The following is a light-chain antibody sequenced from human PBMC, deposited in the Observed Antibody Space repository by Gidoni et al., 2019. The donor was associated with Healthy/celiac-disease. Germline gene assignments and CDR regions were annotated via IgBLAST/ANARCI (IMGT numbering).Light chain of an antibody. J-gene: IGKJ1*01. CDR1: QSISSW. CDR3: QQYNSYWT. CDR2: TAS. Sequence: DIQMTQSPSTLSASVGDRVTSTCRASQSISSWLAWYQQKPGKAPKLLVYTASSLERGVPSRFSGSGSGTGFTLTISSLQPDDFATYYCQQYNSYWTFXXXTKVEIK. V-gene: IGKV1-5*03.